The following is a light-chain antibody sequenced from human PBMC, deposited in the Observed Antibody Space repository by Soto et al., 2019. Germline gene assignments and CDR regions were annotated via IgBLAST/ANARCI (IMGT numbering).Light chain of an antibody. Sequence: EILMTQSTAILSVSPGERATLSCRAGRGVTTNFAWYQQKSGQSPRLLIYDASNRATDIPARFSGSGSGTDFTLNISSLEPEDFVVYYCQQRANWITFGQGTRLEIK. J-gene: IGKJ5*01. CDR3: QQRANWIT. CDR1: RGVTTN. V-gene: IGKV3D-11*01. CDR2: DAS.